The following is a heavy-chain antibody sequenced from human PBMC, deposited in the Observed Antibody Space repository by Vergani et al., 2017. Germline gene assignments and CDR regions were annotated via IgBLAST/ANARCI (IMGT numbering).Heavy chain of an antibody. CDR1: GFTFSSYA. Sequence: EVQLLESGGGLVQPGGSLRLSCAASGFTFSSYAMSWVRQAPGKGLEWVSAISGSGGSTYYADSVKGRFTISRDNSKNTLYLQMTNLRVEDTAMFYCARGWEGPDDRPWFDPWGLGTLVTVSS. CDR3: ARGWEGPDDRPWFDP. CDR2: ISGSGGST. D-gene: IGHD3-22*01. V-gene: IGHV3-23*01. J-gene: IGHJ5*02.